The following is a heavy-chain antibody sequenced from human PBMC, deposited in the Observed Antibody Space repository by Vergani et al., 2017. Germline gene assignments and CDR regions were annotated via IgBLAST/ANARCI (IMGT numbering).Heavy chain of an antibody. CDR2: IYTSGST. D-gene: IGHD5-18*01. Sequence: QVQLQESGPGLVKPSQTLSLTCTVSGGSISSGSYYWSWIRQPAGKGLEWIGRIYTSGSTNYNPSLKSRVTISVETSKNQFSLKLSSVTAADTAVYYCARVGYSYGYYYYMDVWGKGTTVTVSS. CDR1: GGSISSGSYY. V-gene: IGHV4-61*02. J-gene: IGHJ6*03. CDR3: ARVGYSYGYYYYMDV.